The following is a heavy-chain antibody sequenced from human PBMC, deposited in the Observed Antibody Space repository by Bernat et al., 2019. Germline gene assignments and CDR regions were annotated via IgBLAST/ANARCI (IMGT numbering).Heavy chain of an antibody. CDR1: GGSFSGYY. V-gene: IGHV4-34*01. CDR3: ARGLRAVAARLFGY. CDR2: INHSGST. J-gene: IGHJ4*02. D-gene: IGHD6-19*01. Sequence: QVQLQQWGAGLLKPSETLSLTCAVYGGSFSGYYWSWIRQPPGKGLEWIGEINHSGSTNYNPSLKSRVTISVDTSKNQFSLKLSSVTAADTAVYYCARGLRAVAARLFGYWGQGTLVTVSS.